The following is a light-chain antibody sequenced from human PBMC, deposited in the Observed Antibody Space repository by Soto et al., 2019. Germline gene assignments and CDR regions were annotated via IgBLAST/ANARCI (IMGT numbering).Light chain of an antibody. Sequence: QPVLTQPPSVSGAPGQRVTISCTGSSSNIGAGYDVHWYQQLPGTAPKLLIYNNSNRPSGVPDRFSGSKSGTSASLAITGIQAEDEADYYCQSYDSSLSVVFGGGTKLTVL. CDR1: SSNIGAGYD. CDR3: QSYDSSLSVV. V-gene: IGLV1-40*01. J-gene: IGLJ2*01. CDR2: NNS.